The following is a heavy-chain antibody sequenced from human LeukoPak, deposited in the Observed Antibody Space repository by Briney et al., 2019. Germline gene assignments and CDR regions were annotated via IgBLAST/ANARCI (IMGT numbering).Heavy chain of an antibody. J-gene: IGHJ4*02. CDR1: GFTFSSYG. D-gene: IGHD2-15*01. V-gene: IGHV3-7*03. Sequence: GRSLRLSCAASGFTFSSYGMHWVRQAPGKGLEWVANIKQDGSEKYYVDSVKGRFTISRDNAKNSLYLQMNSLRAEDTAVYYCARVGSWYAHYFDYWGQGTLVTVSS. CDR3: ARVGSWYAHYFDY. CDR2: IKQDGSEK.